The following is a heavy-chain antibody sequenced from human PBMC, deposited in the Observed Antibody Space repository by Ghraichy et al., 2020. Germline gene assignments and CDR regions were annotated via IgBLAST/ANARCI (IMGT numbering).Heavy chain of an antibody. CDR1: GFTFSSYG. J-gene: IGHJ3*02. Sequence: GGSLRLSCAASGFTFSSYGMHWVRQAPGKGLEWVAVIWYDGSNKYYADSVKGRFTISRDNSKNTLYLQMNSLRAEDTAVYYCARDSLLYSSGWYGYAFDIWGQGTMVTVSS. CDR2: IWYDGSNK. CDR3: ARDSLLYSSGWYGYAFDI. V-gene: IGHV3-33*01. D-gene: IGHD6-19*01.